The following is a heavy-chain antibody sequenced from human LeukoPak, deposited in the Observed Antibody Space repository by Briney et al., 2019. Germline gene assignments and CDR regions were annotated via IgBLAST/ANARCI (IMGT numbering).Heavy chain of an antibody. Sequence: GGSLRLSCAASGFTFDDYAMHWVRQAPGKGLEWVSGISWNSGSIGYADSVKGRFTISRDNAKNSLYLQMNSLRAEDTASYYCAKALRVPAPEDLLGMDVWGQGTTVTVSS. CDR1: GFTFDDYA. CDR2: ISWNSGSI. CDR3: AKALRVPAPEDLLGMDV. D-gene: IGHD2-2*01. J-gene: IGHJ6*02. V-gene: IGHV3-9*01.